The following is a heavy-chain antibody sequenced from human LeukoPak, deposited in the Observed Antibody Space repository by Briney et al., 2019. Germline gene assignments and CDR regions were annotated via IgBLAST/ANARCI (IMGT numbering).Heavy chain of an antibody. D-gene: IGHD3-22*01. V-gene: IGHV1-8*01. J-gene: IGHJ4*02. CDR3: ASVPDYYDSSGYYRDY. CDR2: MNPNSGNT. CDR1: GYTFTSYD. Sequence: ASVKVSCKASGYTFTSYDINWVRQATGQGLEWMGWMNPNSGNTGYAQKFQGRVTMTRNTSISTAYMELSSLRSEDTAVYYCASVPDYYDSSGYYRDYWGQGTLDTVSS.